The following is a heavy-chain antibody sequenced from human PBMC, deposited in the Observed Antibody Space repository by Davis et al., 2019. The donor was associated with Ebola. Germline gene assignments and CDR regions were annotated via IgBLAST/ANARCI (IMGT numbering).Heavy chain of an antibody. CDR3: ARRRGTYPDWYLDL. J-gene: IGHJ2*01. Sequence: MPSETLSLTCNVSGGPIGGDFWSWARQPPGKGLEWMGYVSHTGSTKTNYNPSLKSRLTMAVDTSRNQLSVHLASLPAADTAVYYCARRRGTYPDWYLDLWGRGTLVIVSS. V-gene: IGHV4-59*08. CDR1: GGPIGGDF. CDR2: VSHTGSTKT.